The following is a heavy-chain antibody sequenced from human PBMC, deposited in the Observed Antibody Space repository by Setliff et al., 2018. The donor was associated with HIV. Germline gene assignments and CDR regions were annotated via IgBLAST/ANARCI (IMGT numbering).Heavy chain of an antibody. D-gene: IGHD1-1*01. CDR3: ARIDPGKFWSLDC. CDR1: GGSITGHY. V-gene: IGHV4-4*07. J-gene: IGHJ4*02. Sequence: SETLSLTCSVSGGSITGHYWSWIRQPAGKDMEWIGRSGDTIYNPSLESRVTISVDTSRNQFSLRLSSVTAADTAVYYCARIDPGKFWSLDCWGRGTLVTVSS. CDR2: SGDT.